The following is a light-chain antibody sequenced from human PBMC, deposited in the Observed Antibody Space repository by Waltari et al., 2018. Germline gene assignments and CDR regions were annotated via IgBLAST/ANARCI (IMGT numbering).Light chain of an antibody. J-gene: IGLJ3*02. CDR1: SSDLGFYNY. CDR3: NSYTGYYTWV. V-gene: IGLV2-14*01. Sequence: QSALTQPASVSGSLGQSITISCTGTSSDLGFYNYVSWYQQHPGKAPKLIIYDVLKWPSGVSSRFSGSKSGNTASLTISGLQAEDEADYYCNSYTGYYTWVFGGGTKLTVL. CDR2: DVL.